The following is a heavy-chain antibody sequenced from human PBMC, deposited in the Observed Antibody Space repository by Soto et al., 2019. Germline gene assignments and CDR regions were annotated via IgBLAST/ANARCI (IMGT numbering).Heavy chain of an antibody. D-gene: IGHD1-1*01. Sequence: SETLSLTCTVSGGSISSGDYYWSWIRQPPGKGLEWIGYIYYSGSTYYNPSLKSRVTISVDTSKNQFSLKLSSVTAADTAVYYCARDRLMTGPTGRYGMDVWGQGTTVTVSS. V-gene: IGHV4-30-4*01. CDR1: GGSISSGDYY. J-gene: IGHJ6*02. CDR3: ARDRLMTGPTGRYGMDV. CDR2: IYYSGST.